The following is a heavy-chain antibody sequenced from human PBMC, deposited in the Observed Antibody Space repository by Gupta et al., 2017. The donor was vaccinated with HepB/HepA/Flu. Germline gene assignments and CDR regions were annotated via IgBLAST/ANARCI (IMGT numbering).Heavy chain of an antibody. Sequence: QVQLVQSGAEVKKPGSSVKVSCKVSGGTFSSYAISWVRQGPGQGLAWMGGIIPIFGTANYAQKFQGRVTITADKSTSTAYMELSSLRSEDTAVYYCARGVYSSSSEGLLMVYWGQGTLVTVSS. CDR2: IIPIFGTA. CDR3: ARGVYSSSSEGLLMVY. D-gene: IGHD6-6*01. J-gene: IGHJ4*02. V-gene: IGHV1-69*06. CDR1: GGTFSSYA.